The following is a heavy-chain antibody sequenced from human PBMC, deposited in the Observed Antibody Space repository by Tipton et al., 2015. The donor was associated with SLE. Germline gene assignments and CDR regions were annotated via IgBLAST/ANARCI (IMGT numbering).Heavy chain of an antibody. J-gene: IGHJ4*02. CDR3: ARHDFRAVTPDS. D-gene: IGHD3-3*01. V-gene: IGHV4-38-2*02. CDR2: IYHTGST. Sequence: GLVKPSETLSLTCTVSGGSISSGHFWGWIRQPPGKGLEWIEIIYHTGSTYYNPSLKSRVTISLDTSKNQFSLSLTSVTAADTAVYYCARHDFRAVTPDSWGQGTLVTVSS. CDR1: GGSISSGHF.